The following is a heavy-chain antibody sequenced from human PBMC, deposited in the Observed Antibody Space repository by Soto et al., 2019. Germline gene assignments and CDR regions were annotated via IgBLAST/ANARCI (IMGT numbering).Heavy chain of an antibody. V-gene: IGHV1-18*01. J-gene: IGHJ5*02. Sequence: GASVKVSCKASGYTFTSYGISWVRQAPGQGLEWMGWISAYNGNTNYAQKLQGRVTMTTDTSTSTAYMELRSLRSDDTAVYYCAIGRYYGSDNWFEPWCQGTLVTVSA. CDR1: GYTFTSYG. CDR2: ISAYNGNT. CDR3: AIGRYYGSDNWFEP. D-gene: IGHD3-10*01.